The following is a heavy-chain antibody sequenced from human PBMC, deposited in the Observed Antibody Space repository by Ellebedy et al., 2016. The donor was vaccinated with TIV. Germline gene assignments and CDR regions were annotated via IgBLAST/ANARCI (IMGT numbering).Heavy chain of an antibody. V-gene: IGHV6-1*01. D-gene: IGHD5-12*01. CDR3: ARDSGYSGYDLGPGYYYYGMDV. CDR1: GDSVSSNSAA. CDR2: TYYRSKWYN. J-gene: IGHJ6*02. Sequence: SQILSLTCXISGDSVSSNSAAWNWIRQSPSRGLEWLGRTYYRSKWYNDYAVSVKSRITINPDTSKNQFSLQLNSVTPEDTAVYYCARDSGYSGYDLGPGYYYYGMDVWGQGTTVTVSS.